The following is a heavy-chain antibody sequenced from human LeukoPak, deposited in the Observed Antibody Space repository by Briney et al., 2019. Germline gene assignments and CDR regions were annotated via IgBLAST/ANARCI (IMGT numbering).Heavy chain of an antibody. J-gene: IGHJ4*02. D-gene: IGHD3-16*01. Sequence: GGSLRLSCAASGFVFSHFNMHWVRQAPGKGLEWVAFIFYEEGKRSYSDSVKGRFTISRDISKRTLYLQMNGLRVEDTAVYYCAKDSATWGLDSWGQGTLVTVSS. CDR3: AKDSATWGLDS. CDR2: IFYEEGKR. CDR1: GFVFSHFN. V-gene: IGHV3-30*02.